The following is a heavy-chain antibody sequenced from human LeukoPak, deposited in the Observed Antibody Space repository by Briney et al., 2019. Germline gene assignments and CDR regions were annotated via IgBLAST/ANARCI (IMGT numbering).Heavy chain of an antibody. Sequence: ASVKVSCKASGYTLTGYYMHWVRQPPGQGLEWLGWINPNSGGTQYSQKFQGRVTMTRDTSINTAYMELSRLTSDDTAVYYCARDYYGSGSYWADYWGQGTLVTVSS. CDR1: GYTLTGYY. D-gene: IGHD3-10*01. CDR3: ARDYYGSGSYWADY. V-gene: IGHV1-2*02. J-gene: IGHJ4*02. CDR2: INPNSGGT.